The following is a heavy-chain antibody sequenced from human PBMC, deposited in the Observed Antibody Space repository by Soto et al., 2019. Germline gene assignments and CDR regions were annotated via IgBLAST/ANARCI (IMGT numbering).Heavy chain of an antibody. CDR3: ARGGRSSSWFPREYYYYGMDV. CDR2: INPNSGGT. D-gene: IGHD6-13*01. J-gene: IGHJ6*02. Sequence: ASVEVSCKASGYTFTGYYMHWVRQAPGQGLEWMGWINPNSGGTNYAQKFQGWVTMTRDTSISTAYMELSRLRSDDTAVYYCARGGRSSSWFPREYYYYGMDVWGQGTTVTVSS. CDR1: GYTFTGYY. V-gene: IGHV1-2*04.